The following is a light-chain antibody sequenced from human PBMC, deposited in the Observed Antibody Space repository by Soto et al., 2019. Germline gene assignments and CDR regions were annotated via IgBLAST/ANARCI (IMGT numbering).Light chain of an antibody. Sequence: QAVVTQPPSVSAAPGQKVTISCSGSSSNIGGNSVSWYQQLPGTAPKLLIYDDNKRPSGIPDRFSGSKSGTSATLGITGFQTGDEADYYCGTWDSSLSGEDVFGTGTKLTVL. V-gene: IGLV1-51*01. J-gene: IGLJ1*01. CDR2: DDN. CDR3: GTWDSSLSGEDV. CDR1: SSNIGGNS.